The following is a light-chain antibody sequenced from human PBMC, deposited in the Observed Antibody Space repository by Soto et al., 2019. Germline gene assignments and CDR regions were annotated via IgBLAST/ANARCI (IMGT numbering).Light chain of an antibody. CDR2: GTS. Sequence: EIVLTQSPGTLSLSPGERATLSCRASQSVSSSYLAWYQQKPGQAPRLLIYGTSKRATGIPDRFSGSGSGTDFTLNISRLEPEDFAVYYCQQYDRPPWTFGQGAKVEVK. CDR1: QSVSSSY. J-gene: IGKJ1*01. V-gene: IGKV3-20*01. CDR3: QQYDRPPWT.